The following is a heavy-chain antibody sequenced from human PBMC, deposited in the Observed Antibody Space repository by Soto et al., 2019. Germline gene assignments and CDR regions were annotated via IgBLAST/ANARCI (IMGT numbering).Heavy chain of an antibody. Sequence: QVQLVESGGGVVQPGRSLRLSCAASGFTFSSYGMHWVRQTPGKGLEWVAVIRFDERDKYYADSVKGRFTISRDNSNNTVYLQMKSLRADDTAVYYCARDLRDACFDHWGQGALVTVSS. CDR2: IRFDERDK. J-gene: IGHJ4*02. CDR1: GFTFSSYG. D-gene: IGHD3-16*01. CDR3: ARDLRDACFDH. V-gene: IGHV3-33*01.